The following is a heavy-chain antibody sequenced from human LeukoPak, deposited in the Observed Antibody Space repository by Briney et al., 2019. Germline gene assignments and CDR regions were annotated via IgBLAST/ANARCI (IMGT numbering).Heavy chain of an antibody. Sequence: GGSLRLSRAASGFTLWSHGMSWGRPGPGEGLGGGSAISGRGGTTYYADFVKGRFTISRDNFKNTLYLQMNSLRAEDTAVYYCAKNIVGALRGGAFDIWGQGTMVTVSS. V-gene: IGHV3-23*01. D-gene: IGHD1-26*01. CDR1: GFTLWSHG. CDR3: AKNIVGALRGGAFDI. J-gene: IGHJ3*02. CDR2: ISGRGGTT.